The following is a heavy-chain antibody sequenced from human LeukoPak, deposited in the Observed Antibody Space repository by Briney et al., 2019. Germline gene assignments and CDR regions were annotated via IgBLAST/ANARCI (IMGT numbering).Heavy chain of an antibody. D-gene: IGHD5-18*01. CDR1: GFTFTTYS. CDR2: ISGSSSTI. J-gene: IGHJ4*02. CDR3: ARVGYSYGYGSDY. Sequence: PGGSLRLSCAATGFTFTTYSMNWVRQAPGKGLEWVSYISGSSSTIYYADSVKGRFTISRDNAKNPLYLQMDSLRAEDAAVYYCARVGYSYGYGSDYWGQGTLVTVSS. V-gene: IGHV3-48*01.